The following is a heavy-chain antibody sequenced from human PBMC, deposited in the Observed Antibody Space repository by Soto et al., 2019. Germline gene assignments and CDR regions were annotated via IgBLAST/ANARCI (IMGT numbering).Heavy chain of an antibody. J-gene: IGHJ4*02. CDR3: AKVQLPHSNYGGGYLLDF. D-gene: IGHD4-4*01. V-gene: IGHV3-23*01. CDR1: GFTFNNFA. CDR2: VSSGGDNT. Sequence: EVQLLQSGGGLGQPGGSLTLSCAASGFTFNNFAMTWVRQAPGKGLEWVSSVSSGGDNTWYADAVKGRFPITRDNPKNTRYLHMNIPSAADTAVYYCAKVQLPHSNYGGGYLLDFWGQGTLVTVSP.